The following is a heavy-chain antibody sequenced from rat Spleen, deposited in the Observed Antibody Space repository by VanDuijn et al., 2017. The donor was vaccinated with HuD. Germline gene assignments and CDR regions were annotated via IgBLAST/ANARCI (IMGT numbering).Heavy chain of an antibody. Sequence: EVHLVESGGGLVQPGRSLKLSCAASGFTFSNYDMAWVRQAPTKGLEWIASISTGGGNTYYRDSVKGRFTISRDNAKNTQYLQMDSLRSEDTATYYCARDYSNFFPYWYFDFWGPGTMVTVSS. CDR3: ARDYSNFFPYWYFDF. CDR2: ISTGGGNT. D-gene: IGHD1-2*01. J-gene: IGHJ1*01. V-gene: IGHV5S13*01. CDR1: GFTFSNYD.